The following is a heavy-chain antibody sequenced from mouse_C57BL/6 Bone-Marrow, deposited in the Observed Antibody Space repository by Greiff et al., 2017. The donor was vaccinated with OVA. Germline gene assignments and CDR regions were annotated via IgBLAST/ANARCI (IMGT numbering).Heavy chain of an antibody. V-gene: IGHV1-82*01. D-gene: IGHD1-1*01. Sequence: VQLQQSGPELVKPGASVKISCKASGYAFSSSWMNWVKQRPGKGLEWIGRIYPGDGDTNYNEKFKSKATLTVDKSSSTAYMQLSSLTSEDSAVYYCASVITTAWYFDVWGTGTTVTVSS. CDR3: ASVITTAWYFDV. CDR2: IYPGDGDT. J-gene: IGHJ1*03. CDR1: GYAFSSSW.